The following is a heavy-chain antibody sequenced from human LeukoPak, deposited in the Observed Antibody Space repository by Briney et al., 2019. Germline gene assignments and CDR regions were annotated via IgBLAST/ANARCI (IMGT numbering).Heavy chain of an antibody. CDR1: GFTFSSYG. CDR3: ARDRSYDSSGPDY. CDR2: ISYDGSNK. Sequence: GRSLRLSCAASGFTFSSYGMHWVRQAPGKGLEWVAVISYDGSNKYYADSVKGRFTISRDNSKNTLYLQMNSLRAEDTAVYYCARDRSYDSSGPDYWGQGTQVTVSS. V-gene: IGHV3-30*03. D-gene: IGHD3-22*01. J-gene: IGHJ4*02.